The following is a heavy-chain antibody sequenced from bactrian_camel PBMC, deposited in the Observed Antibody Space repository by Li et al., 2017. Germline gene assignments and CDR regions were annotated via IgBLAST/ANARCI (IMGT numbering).Heavy chain of an antibody. D-gene: IGHD2*01. CDR1: GFTYVGNC. J-gene: IGHJ4*01. CDR2: IYAGGGRA. V-gene: IGHV3S1*01. Sequence: HVQLVESGGGSAQAGGSLRLSCVLSGFTYVGNCMAWFRQAPGKEREGIASIYAGGGRAVVADSVKERFSIFEDAVKNTMYLQMNGQRPEDTAMYYCAVVTYCRGESCCRLSELNRYSFWARGPRSPSP.